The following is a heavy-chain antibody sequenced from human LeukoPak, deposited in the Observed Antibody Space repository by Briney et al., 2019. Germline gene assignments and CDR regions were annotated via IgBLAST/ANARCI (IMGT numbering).Heavy chain of an antibody. Sequence: SETLSLTCTVSGGSISSHYWSWIRQPPGKGLEWIGYIYYSGSTNYNPSLKSRVTISVDTSKNQFSLNLSSVTAADTAVYYCARVGGGRDFWSSYYDYYYYMDVWGKGTTVTV. J-gene: IGHJ6*03. CDR3: ARVGGGRDFWSSYYDYYYYMDV. D-gene: IGHD3-3*01. CDR2: IYYSGST. CDR1: GGSISSHY. V-gene: IGHV4-59*11.